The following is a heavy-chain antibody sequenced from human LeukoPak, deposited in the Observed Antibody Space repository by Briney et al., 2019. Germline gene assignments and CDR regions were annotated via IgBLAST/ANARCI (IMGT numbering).Heavy chain of an antibody. CDR1: GYSFTTNW. V-gene: IGHV5-51*01. CDR2: IYPGDSYT. CDR3: AKLGSGSSGGMDV. D-gene: IGHD3-10*01. Sequence: GESLKISCKGSGYSFTTNWIGWVRQMTGKGLEWMGIIYPGDSYTRYSPSFQGQFTISADKSISTAYLQWTSLRASDTAMYYCAKLGSGSSGGMDVWGQGTTVTVSS. J-gene: IGHJ6*02.